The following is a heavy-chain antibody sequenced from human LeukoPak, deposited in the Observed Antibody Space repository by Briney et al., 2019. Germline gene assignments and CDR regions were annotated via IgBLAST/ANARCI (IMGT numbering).Heavy chain of an antibody. CDR3: ARANMIVVVMSPYFDY. CDR2: IYYSGST. V-gene: IGHV4-31*11. CDR1: GGSFSGYY. Sequence: PSETLSLTCAVYGGSFSGYYWSWIRQHPGKGLEWIGYIYYSGSTYYNPSLKSRVTISVDTSKNQFSLKLSSVTAADTAVYYCARANMIVVVMSPYFDYWGQGTLVTVSS. J-gene: IGHJ4*02. D-gene: IGHD3-22*01.